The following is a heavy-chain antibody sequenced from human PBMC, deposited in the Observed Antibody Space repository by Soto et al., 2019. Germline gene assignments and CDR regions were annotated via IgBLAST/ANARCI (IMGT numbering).Heavy chain of an antibody. Sequence: QVQLQESGPGLVKPSETLSLTCTVSGGSISSYYWSWIRQPPGKGLEWIGYIYYSGSTNYNPSLRXRVTISVDTSXXQXSXTLSSVTAADTAVYYCARTRRDYYDSSGYYPGTFDYWGQGTLVAVSS. V-gene: IGHV4-59*01. CDR2: IYYSGST. J-gene: IGHJ4*02. CDR3: ARTRRDYYDSSGYYPGTFDY. D-gene: IGHD3-22*01. CDR1: GGSISSYY.